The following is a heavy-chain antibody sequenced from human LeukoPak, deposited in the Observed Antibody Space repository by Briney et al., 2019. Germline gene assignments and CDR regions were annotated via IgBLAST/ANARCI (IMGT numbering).Heavy chain of an antibody. CDR3: TTDLVRFVRDAFDI. Sequence: GGSLRLSCAASGFTFSNAWMSWVRQAPGKGLEWVGRIKSKTDGGTTDYAAPVKGRFTISRDDSKNTLYLQMNSLKTEDTAVYYCTTDLVRFVRDAFDIWGQGTMVTVSS. CDR1: GFTFSNAW. V-gene: IGHV3-15*01. J-gene: IGHJ3*02. D-gene: IGHD2-8*01. CDR2: IKSKTDGGTT.